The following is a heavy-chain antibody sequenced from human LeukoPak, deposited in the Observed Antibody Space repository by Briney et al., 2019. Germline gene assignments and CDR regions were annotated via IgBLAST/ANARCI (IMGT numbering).Heavy chain of an antibody. CDR1: GFTFSSYG. V-gene: IGHV3-23*01. J-gene: IGHJ3*02. CDR3: ARDRAVHDAFDI. CDR2: ISGSGGST. Sequence: GGSLRLSCAASGFTFSSYGMSWVRQAPGKGLEWVPAISGSGGSTYYADSVKGRFTISRDNSKNTLYLQMNSLRAEDTAVYYCARDRAVHDAFDIWGQGTMVTVSS. D-gene: IGHD1-1*01.